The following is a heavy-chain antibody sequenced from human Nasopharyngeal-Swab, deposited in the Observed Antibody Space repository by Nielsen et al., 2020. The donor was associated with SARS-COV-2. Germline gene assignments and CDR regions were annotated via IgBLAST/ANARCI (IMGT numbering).Heavy chain of an antibody. V-gene: IGHV3-21*01. D-gene: IGHD3-3*01. J-gene: IGHJ4*02. CDR3: ARSPYYDFWSDYYTSFDY. Sequence: VGQAPGKGLEWVSSISSSSSYIYYADSVKGRFTISRDNAKNSLYLQMNSLRAEDTAVYYCARSPYYDFWSDYYTSFDYWGQGTLVTVSS. CDR2: ISSSSSYI.